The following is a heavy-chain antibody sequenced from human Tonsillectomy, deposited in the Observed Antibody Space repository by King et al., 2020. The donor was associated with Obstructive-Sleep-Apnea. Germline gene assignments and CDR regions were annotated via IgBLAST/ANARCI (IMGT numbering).Heavy chain of an antibody. Sequence: VQLVESGGGLVQPGGSLRLSCGASGFTFSSYAMSWVRQAPGKGLEWVSTIGGGGDSTYYADSVRGRFTISRDNSKHTLYLQMNSLRAEDTAVYYCATDSARYSSGWRQFDYWGQGTLVTVSS. CDR2: IGGGGDST. V-gene: IGHV3-23*04. J-gene: IGHJ4*02. CDR3: ATDSARYSSGWRQFDY. CDR1: GFTFSSYA. D-gene: IGHD6-19*01.